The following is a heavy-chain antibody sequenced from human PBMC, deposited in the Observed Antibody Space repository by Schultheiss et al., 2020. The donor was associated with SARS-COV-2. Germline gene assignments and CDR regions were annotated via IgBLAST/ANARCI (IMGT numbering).Heavy chain of an antibody. J-gene: IGHJ6*02. CDR1: GFTFSSYG. CDR3: ARDCTNGVCPLEGMDV. V-gene: IGHV3-33*01. Sequence: GGSLRLSCAASGFTFSSYGMHWVRQAPGKGLEWVAVIWYDGSNIYYADSVKGRFTISRDNSKNTLYLQMNSLRAEDTAVYYCARDCTNGVCPLEGMDVWGQGTTVTVSS. D-gene: IGHD2-8*01. CDR2: IWYDGSNI.